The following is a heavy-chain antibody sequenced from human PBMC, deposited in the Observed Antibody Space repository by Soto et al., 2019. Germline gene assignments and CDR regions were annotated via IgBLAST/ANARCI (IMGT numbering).Heavy chain of an antibody. D-gene: IGHD4-17*01. Sequence: PSETLSHTCAVSGYSVSDGYYLGWIRQPPGKGLEWIGSINRSEKTYYNPSLKSRLTISVDTSKNQISLMLSSVTAADTAIYYCARSGDDYGSYVDYWGQGTLVTVSS. V-gene: IGHV4-38-2*01. CDR3: ARSGDDYGSYVDY. CDR2: INRSEKT. CDR1: GYSVSDGYY. J-gene: IGHJ4*02.